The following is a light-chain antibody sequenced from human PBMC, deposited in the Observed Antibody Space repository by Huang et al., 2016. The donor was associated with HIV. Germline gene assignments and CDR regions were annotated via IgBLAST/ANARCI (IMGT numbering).Light chain of an antibody. Sequence: DIVMTQSPDSLAVSLGERATINCKSSQSVLYSLNNKNYLAWFQQKPGQPPKLRIYWASTRESRVPDRFSGSGSGTDFTLTISSLQAEDVAVYYCQQYYSLPLTFGGGTKVEIK. CDR2: WAS. V-gene: IGKV4-1*01. CDR1: QSVLYSLNNKNY. CDR3: QQYYSLPLT. J-gene: IGKJ4*01.